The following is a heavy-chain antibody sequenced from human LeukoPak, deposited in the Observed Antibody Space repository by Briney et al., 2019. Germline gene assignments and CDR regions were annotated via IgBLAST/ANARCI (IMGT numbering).Heavy chain of an antibody. CDR3: ARRGTLAVPGKWFDP. D-gene: IGHD6-13*01. J-gene: IGHJ5*02. CDR2: IDSSGSTI. V-gene: IGHV3-48*01. Sequence: PGGSLRLSCAASGFTFRSYRMHWVRQAPGKGLEWLSYIDSSGSTIYYADSVKGRFTISRDNAKNSLYLQMNSLRAEDTAVYYCARRGTLAVPGKWFDPWGQGTLVTVSS. CDR1: GFTFRSYR.